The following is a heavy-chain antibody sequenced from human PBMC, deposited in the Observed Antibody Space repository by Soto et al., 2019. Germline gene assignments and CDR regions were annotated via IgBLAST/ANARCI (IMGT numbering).Heavy chain of an antibody. CDR3: ARSKNFWSGYYV. Sequence: GASVKVSCKASGGTFSSYAISWVRQAPGQGLEWMGGIIPIFGTANYAQKFQGRVTITADESTSTAYMELSSLRSGDTAVYYCARSKNFWSGYYVWGQGTLVTVSS. D-gene: IGHD3-3*01. CDR2: IIPIFGTA. CDR1: GGTFSSYA. J-gene: IGHJ4*02. V-gene: IGHV1-69*13.